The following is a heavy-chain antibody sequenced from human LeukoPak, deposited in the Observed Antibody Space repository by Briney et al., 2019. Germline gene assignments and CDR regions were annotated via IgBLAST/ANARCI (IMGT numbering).Heavy chain of an antibody. J-gene: IGHJ4*02. V-gene: IGHV3-74*01. D-gene: IGHD2-15*01. CDR1: AFTFSSYW. CDR3: ARGNKWSFDS. Sequence: GGSLRLSCAASAFTFSSYWMSWVRQAPGKGLVWVSRINSDGSATSYADSVMVRFTISRDSAKNTLYLQMNSLRPEDTAVYYCARGNKWSFDSWGQGALVTVSS. CDR2: INSDGSAT.